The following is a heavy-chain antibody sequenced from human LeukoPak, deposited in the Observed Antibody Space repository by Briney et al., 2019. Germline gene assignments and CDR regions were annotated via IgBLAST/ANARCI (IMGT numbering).Heavy chain of an antibody. J-gene: IGHJ6*02. CDR1: GGSISSGDYY. Sequence: SETLSLTCTVSGGSISSGDYYWSWIRQPPGKGLEWIGYIYYSGSTYYNPSLKSRVTISVDTSKNQFSLKLSSVTAADTAVYYCARDAVTYYDILTGYRRPLDVWGQGTTVTVSS. V-gene: IGHV4-30-4*08. D-gene: IGHD3-9*01. CDR2: IYYSGST. CDR3: ARDAVTYYDILTGYRRPLDV.